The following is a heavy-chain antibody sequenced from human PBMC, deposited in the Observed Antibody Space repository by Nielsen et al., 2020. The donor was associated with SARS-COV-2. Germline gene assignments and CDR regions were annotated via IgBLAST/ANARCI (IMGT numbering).Heavy chain of an antibody. V-gene: IGHV3-11*01. J-gene: IGHJ2*01. CDR1: GFTFSDYY. CDR2: ISSSGSTI. D-gene: IGHD2-15*01. CDR3: ARDRHDIVVVVAATPAWGVDL. Sequence: GESLKISCAASGFTFSDYYMSWIRQAPGKGLEWVSYISSSGSTIYYADSVKGRFTISRDNAKNSLSLQMNSLRAEDTAVYYCARDRHDIVVVVAATPAWGVDLWGRGTLVTVSS.